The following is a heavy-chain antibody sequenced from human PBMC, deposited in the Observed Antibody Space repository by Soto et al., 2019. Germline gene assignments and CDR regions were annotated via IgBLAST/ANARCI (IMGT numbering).Heavy chain of an antibody. V-gene: IGHV3-15*01. J-gene: IGHJ4*02. D-gene: IGHD3-10*01. Sequence: EVQLVESGGGLVKPGGSLRLSCAASGFTFSNAWMSWVRQAPGKGLEWVGRIKSKTDGGTTDYAAPVKGRFTISREDSKHTLYLQMNSLKTENTAVYCCATSRGNYWGQGTLVTVSS. CDR3: ATSRGNY. CDR1: GFTFSNAW. CDR2: IKSKTDGGTT.